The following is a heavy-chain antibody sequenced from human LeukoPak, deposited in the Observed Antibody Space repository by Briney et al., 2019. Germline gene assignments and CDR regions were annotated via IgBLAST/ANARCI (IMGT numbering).Heavy chain of an antibody. D-gene: IGHD7-27*01. V-gene: IGHV3-66*02. J-gene: IGHJ4*02. Sequence: GGTLRLSCAASGFTVSSNYMSWVRQAPGKGLEWVSVIYSGGSTYYADSVEGRFTISRDNSKNTLYLQMNSLRAEDTAVYYCARDPRSHNWGYSDYWGQGTLVTVSS. CDR1: GFTVSSNY. CDR3: ARDPRSHNWGYSDY. CDR2: IYSGGST.